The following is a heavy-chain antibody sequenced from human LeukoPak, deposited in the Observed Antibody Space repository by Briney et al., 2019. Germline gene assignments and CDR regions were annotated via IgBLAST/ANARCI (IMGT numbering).Heavy chain of an antibody. J-gene: IGHJ4*02. CDR3: ARGGIYCSSTSCAFPMGGY. D-gene: IGHD2-2*01. Sequence: GGSLRLSCAASGFTFSNYAMHWVRQAPGKGLEWVAVISYDGSNKYYADSVKGRFTISRDNSKNTLYLQMNSLRAEDTAVYYCARGGIYCSSTSCAFPMGGYWGQGTLVTVSS. CDR2: ISYDGSNK. CDR1: GFTFSNYA. V-gene: IGHV3-30-3*01.